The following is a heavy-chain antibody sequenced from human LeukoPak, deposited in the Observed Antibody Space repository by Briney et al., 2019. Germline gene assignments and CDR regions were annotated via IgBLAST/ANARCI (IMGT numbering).Heavy chain of an antibody. V-gene: IGHV1-8*03. CDR3: ARHGSLTIFGVGPIDY. CDR2: MNPDSGNT. D-gene: IGHD3-3*01. CDR1: GYTLTSYE. Sequence: SVKVSCKASGYTLTSYEINWARQATGQGLEWMGWMNPDSGNTAYAQKFQGRVTITRNTSINTAYMELSSLRSEDTAVYYCARHGSLTIFGVGPIDYWGQGTLVTVSS. J-gene: IGHJ4*02.